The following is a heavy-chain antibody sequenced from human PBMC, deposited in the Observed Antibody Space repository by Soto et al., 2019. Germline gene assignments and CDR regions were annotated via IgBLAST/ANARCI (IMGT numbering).Heavy chain of an antibody. V-gene: IGHV1-46*02. CDR2: IHPSGGGT. J-gene: IGHJ4*02. CDR1: GYTFNTYY. CDR3: ASGGQIAVVTTSFDS. D-gene: IGHD2-21*02. Sequence: ASVKVSCKPSGYTFNTYYLHWVRQAPGQALEWMGVIHPSGGGTTYAQKFLGRVTVTRDTSTSTVFMELSSLRSDDTAVYYCASGGQIAVVTTSFDSWGQGTLVTVSS.